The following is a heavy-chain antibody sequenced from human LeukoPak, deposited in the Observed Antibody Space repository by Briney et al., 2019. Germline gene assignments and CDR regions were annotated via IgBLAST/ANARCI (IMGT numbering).Heavy chain of an antibody. V-gene: IGHV3-21*01. CDR2: ISSSSSYI. Sequence: GGSPRLSCAASGFTFSSYSMNWVRQAPGKGLEWVSSISSSSSYIYYADSVKGRFTISRDNSKNMLYLQMNSLRAEDTAVYYCAREPDVDTALTFDYWGQGTLVTVSS. D-gene: IGHD5-18*01. CDR3: AREPDVDTALTFDY. J-gene: IGHJ4*02. CDR1: GFTFSSYS.